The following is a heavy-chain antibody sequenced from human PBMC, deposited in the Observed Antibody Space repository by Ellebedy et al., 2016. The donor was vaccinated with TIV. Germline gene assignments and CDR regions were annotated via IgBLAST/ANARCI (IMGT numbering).Heavy chain of an antibody. V-gene: IGHV3-30-3*01. D-gene: IGHD6-13*01. Sequence: GEFLKISCAASGFTFSSCAMHWVRQAPGKGLEWVAVISYDGTNKYYADSVKGRFTISRDNSKNTLYLQMDSLRAEDTAVYYCARDIGQQLIRLYGMDVWGQGTTVTVSS. CDR1: GFTFSSCA. CDR3: ARDIGQQLIRLYGMDV. CDR2: ISYDGTNK. J-gene: IGHJ6*02.